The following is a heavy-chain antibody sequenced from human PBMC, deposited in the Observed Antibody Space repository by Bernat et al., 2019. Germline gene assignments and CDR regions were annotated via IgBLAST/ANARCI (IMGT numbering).Heavy chain of an antibody. CDR3: ARDLRHCSGGTCYYYYYGMDV. J-gene: IGHJ6*02. CDR1: GFTFSSHS. Sequence: VQLVESGGGLVQPGGSLRLSCAASGFTFSSHSMNWVRQAPGKGLEWVSYISSSSSTIYYADSVKGRFTISRDDAKNSLYLQMNSLRDEDTAVYYCARDLRHCSGGTCYYYYYGMDVWGQGTTVTVSS. CDR2: ISSSSSTI. D-gene: IGHD2-15*01. V-gene: IGHV3-48*02.